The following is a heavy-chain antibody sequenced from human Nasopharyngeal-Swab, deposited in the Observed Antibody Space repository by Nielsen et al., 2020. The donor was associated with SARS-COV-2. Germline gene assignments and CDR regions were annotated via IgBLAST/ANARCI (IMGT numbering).Heavy chain of an antibody. D-gene: IGHD6-13*01. CDR2: ISYDGSKK. Sequence: GESLKISCAASGFTFSSYATHWVRQAPGKGLEWVAVISYDGSKKYYADSVKGRFTISRDNSKNTLYLQMNSLRAEDTAVYYCARDQGSSWYTYYYYYGMDVWGQGTTVTVSS. CDR3: ARDQGSSWYTYYYYYGMDV. J-gene: IGHJ6*02. CDR1: GFTFSSYA. V-gene: IGHV3-30-3*01.